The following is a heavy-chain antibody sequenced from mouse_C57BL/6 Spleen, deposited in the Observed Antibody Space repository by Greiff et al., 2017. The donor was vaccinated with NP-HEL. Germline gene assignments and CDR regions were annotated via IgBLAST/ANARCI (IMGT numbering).Heavy chain of an antibody. D-gene: IGHD1-1*01. J-gene: IGHJ4*01. V-gene: IGHV1-64*01. CDR3: ARDYYGCSPYYDMDY. CDR2: IHPNSGST. Sequence: VQLQQSGAELVKPGASVKLSCKASGYTFTSYWMHWVKQRPGQGLEWIGMIHPNSGSTNYNEKFKSKATLTVDKSSSTAYMQLSSLTSEDSAVYYCARDYYGCSPYYDMDYWGQGNSVNVAS. CDR1: GYTFTSYW.